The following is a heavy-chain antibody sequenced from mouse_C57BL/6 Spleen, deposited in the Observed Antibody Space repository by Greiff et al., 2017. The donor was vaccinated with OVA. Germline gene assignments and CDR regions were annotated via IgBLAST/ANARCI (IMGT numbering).Heavy chain of an antibody. CDR3: ARLRLEHFEV. V-gene: IGHV1-4*01. D-gene: IGHD1-1*01. CDR2: INPSSGYT. J-gene: IGHJ1*03. CDR1: GYTFTSSK. Sequence: QVQLQQSGAELVRPGASVKMSCKASGYTFTSSKMHWVKQRPGQGLEWIGYINPSSGYTKYNQKFKDKATLTADKSSSTAYKQLSSLTSEDSAVYSCARLRLEHFEVWGTGTTGTVSS.